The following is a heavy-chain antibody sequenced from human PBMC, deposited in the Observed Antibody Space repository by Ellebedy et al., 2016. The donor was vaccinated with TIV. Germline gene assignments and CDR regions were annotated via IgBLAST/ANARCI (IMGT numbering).Heavy chain of an antibody. D-gene: IGHD1-26*01. J-gene: IGHJ1*01. V-gene: IGHV1-69*10. Sequence: AASVTVSCKASGCSFSSYVISWVRQAPGQGLEWMGGIIPVLETPNYAQKFQGRPTVSADKSTHTAYMELSSLTSEDTAVYYCAADLASVGQWGQGTLVIVSS. CDR3: AADLASVGQ. CDR1: GCSFSSYV. CDR2: IIPVLETP.